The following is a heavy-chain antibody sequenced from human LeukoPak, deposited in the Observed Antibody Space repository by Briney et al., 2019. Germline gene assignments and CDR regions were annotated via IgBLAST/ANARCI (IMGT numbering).Heavy chain of an antibody. D-gene: IGHD1-26*01. J-gene: IGHJ4*02. Sequence: SQTLSLTCTVSGGSISSGGYYWSWIRQPPGKGLEWIGYIYHSGSTYYNPSLKSRVTISVDRSKNQFSLKLGSVAAADTAVYYCARDKESSGSGSRWGQGTLVTVSS. CDR3: ARDKESSGSGSR. V-gene: IGHV4-30-2*01. CDR1: GGSISSGGYY. CDR2: IYHSGST.